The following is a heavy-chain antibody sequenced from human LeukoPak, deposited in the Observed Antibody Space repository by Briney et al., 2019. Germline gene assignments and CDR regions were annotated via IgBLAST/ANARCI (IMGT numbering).Heavy chain of an antibody. CDR3: ARLHSTAAASTYDY. J-gene: IGHJ4*02. CDR2: ISSDSSNT. V-gene: IGHV3-11*06. Sequence: PVGSLRLSCAASGFIFSDYYMTWVRQAPGKGREWISCISSDSSNTRYADSVKGRFTVSRANAKNSLYLQMNSLRAEDTAVYYCARLHSTAAASTYDYWGQGTLVTVSS. D-gene: IGHD6-13*01. CDR1: GFIFSDYY.